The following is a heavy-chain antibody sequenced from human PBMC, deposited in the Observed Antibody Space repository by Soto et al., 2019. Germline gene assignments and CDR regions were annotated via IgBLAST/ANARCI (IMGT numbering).Heavy chain of an antibody. Sequence: TLSLTCAVYGGSFSGYYWSWIRQPPGKGLEWIGEINHSGSTNYNPSLKSRVTISVDTSKNQFSLKLSSVTAADTAVYYCARRVVAATGNFDYWGQGTLVTVSS. V-gene: IGHV4-34*01. CDR3: ARRVVAATGNFDY. J-gene: IGHJ4*02. D-gene: IGHD2-15*01. CDR2: INHSGST. CDR1: GGSFSGYY.